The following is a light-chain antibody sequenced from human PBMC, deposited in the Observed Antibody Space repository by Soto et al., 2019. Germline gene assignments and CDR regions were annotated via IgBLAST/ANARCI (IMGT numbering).Light chain of an antibody. J-gene: IGKJ1*01. V-gene: IGKV3-20*01. CDR3: PQYDASRT. Sequence: EIVLTQSPDTLSLSPGERATLSCRASQSVGSNYLVWSQQKPGQTPRLLIYGASSRATAIPDRFTGSGSGTDFPLTISGVQPEDFAVYYCPQYDASRTFGQGTKVEIK. CDR2: GAS. CDR1: QSVGSNY.